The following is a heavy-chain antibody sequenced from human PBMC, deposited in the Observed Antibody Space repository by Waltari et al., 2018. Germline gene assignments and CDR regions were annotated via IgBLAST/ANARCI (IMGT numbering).Heavy chain of an antibody. CDR3: AEWAWNDVLGIGYYFDS. Sequence: EVQLLESGGGLVQPGGSLRLSCAASGFTFSSYALSWVRQAPGKGLEWVSAICGRGGSKYYADSVKGRFTICRDKSKSTLYLQMNSLRAEDTAVYYCAEWAWNDVLGIGYYFDSWGQGTLVTVSS. J-gene: IGHJ4*02. CDR2: ICGRGGSK. CDR1: GFTFSSYA. D-gene: IGHD1-1*01. V-gene: IGHV3-23*01.